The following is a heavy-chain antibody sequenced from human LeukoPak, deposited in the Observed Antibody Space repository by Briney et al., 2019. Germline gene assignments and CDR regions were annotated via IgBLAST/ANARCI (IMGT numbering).Heavy chain of an antibody. CDR3: ARLASRDGYNIDY. D-gene: IGHD5-24*01. J-gene: IGHJ4*02. V-gene: IGHV4-34*01. Sequence: SETLSLTCAVYGGSFSGYYWSWIRQPPGKGLEWIGEINHSGSTNYNPSLKSRVTISVDTSKNQFSLKLSSVTAADTAVYYCARLASRDGYNIDYWGQGTLVTVSS. CDR1: GGSFSGYY. CDR2: INHSGST.